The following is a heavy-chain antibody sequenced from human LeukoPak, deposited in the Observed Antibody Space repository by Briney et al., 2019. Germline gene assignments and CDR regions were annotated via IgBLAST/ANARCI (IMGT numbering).Heavy chain of an antibody. Sequence: SETLSLTCTVSAYSLSSDDYWGWIRQSPGKGLEWIGSVYHSGSTYYNPSLKSRVTISVDTSKNQFSLKLSSVTAADTAVYYCARATVPIGFDPWGQGTLVTVSS. J-gene: IGHJ5*02. CDR3: ARATVPIGFDP. V-gene: IGHV4-38-2*02. D-gene: IGHD4-11*01. CDR2: VYHSGST. CDR1: AYSLSSDDY.